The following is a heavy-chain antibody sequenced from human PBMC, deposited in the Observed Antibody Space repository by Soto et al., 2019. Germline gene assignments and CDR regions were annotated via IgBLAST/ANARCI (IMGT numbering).Heavy chain of an antibody. D-gene: IGHD3-10*01. CDR1: GLTFSSYS. CDR3: ARDGFAMVRGVD. V-gene: IGHV3-21*01. CDR2: ISSSSSYI. J-gene: IGHJ4*02. Sequence: EVQLVESGGGLVKPGGSLRLSCAASGLTFSSYSMNWVRQAPGKGLEWVSSISSSSSYIYYADPVKGRFTISRDNTKNSLYLQMNSLRAEDTAVYYCARDGFAMVRGVDWGQGTLVTVSS.